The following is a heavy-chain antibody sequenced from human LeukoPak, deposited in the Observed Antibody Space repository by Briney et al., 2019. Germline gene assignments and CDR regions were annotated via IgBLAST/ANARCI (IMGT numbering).Heavy chain of an antibody. CDR1: GSTFSSYW. D-gene: IGHD3-22*01. CDR3: ARDGDSSGYPPPTGY. V-gene: IGHV3-74*01. J-gene: IGHJ4*02. Sequence: GGSLRLSCAASGSTFSSYWMHWVRQAPGKGLVWVSGINSDGRSTSYADSVKGRFTISRDNAKNTLYLQMSSLRAEDTAVYYCARDGDSSGYPPPTGYWGQGTLVTVSS. CDR2: INSDGRST.